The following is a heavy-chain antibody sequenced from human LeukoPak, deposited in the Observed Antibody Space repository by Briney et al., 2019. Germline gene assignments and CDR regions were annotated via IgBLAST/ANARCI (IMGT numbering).Heavy chain of an antibody. J-gene: IGHJ5*02. CDR1: GYTFTSYY. CDR2: INPSGGST. V-gene: IGHV1-46*01. CDR3: AKDLPPRVGATTNWFDP. Sequence: ASVKVSCKASGYTFTSYYMHWVRQAPGQGLEWMGIINPSGGSTSYAQKFQGRVTMTRDMSTSTVYMELSSLRSEDTAVYYCAKDLPPRVGATTNWFDPWGQGTLVTVSS. D-gene: IGHD1-26*01.